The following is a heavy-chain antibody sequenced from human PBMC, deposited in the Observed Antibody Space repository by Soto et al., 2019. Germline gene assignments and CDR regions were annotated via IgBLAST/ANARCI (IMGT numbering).Heavy chain of an antibody. V-gene: IGHV4-34*01. CDR3: ARGKGIYDFWSGYISRWFDP. CDR1: GGSLSGYY. CDR2: INHSGST. J-gene: IGHJ5*02. Sequence: PAENLSLTFAVYGGSLSGYYWSWILQPPLKVLEWIGEINHSGSTNYNPSLKSRVTISVDTSKNQFSLKLSSVTAADTAVYYCARGKGIYDFWSGYISRWFDPWGQGTLVTVSS. D-gene: IGHD3-3*01.